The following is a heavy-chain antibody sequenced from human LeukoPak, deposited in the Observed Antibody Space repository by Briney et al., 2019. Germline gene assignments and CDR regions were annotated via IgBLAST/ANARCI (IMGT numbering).Heavy chain of an antibody. CDR3: AKGVEWLVAGLIDD. CDR1: GFTFSTYG. Sequence: GGSLRLSCAASGFTFSTYGMGWVRQAPGKGLAWVSGISASGDSTYNAESVRGRFTTSRDNSKNMLYLQMNSLRVDDTAVYYCAKGVEWLVAGLIDDWGQGTLVSVSS. J-gene: IGHJ4*02. CDR2: ISASGDST. V-gene: IGHV3-23*01. D-gene: IGHD3-3*01.